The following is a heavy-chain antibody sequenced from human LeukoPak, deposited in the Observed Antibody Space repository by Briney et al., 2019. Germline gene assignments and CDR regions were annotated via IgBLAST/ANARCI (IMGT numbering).Heavy chain of an antibody. J-gene: IGHJ6*03. CDR2: INPSGGST. CDR3: ARDPGGYSSSWYVGYYYYYYMDV. V-gene: IGHV1-46*01. D-gene: IGHD6-13*01. CDR1: GYTFTSYY. Sequence: GASVKVSCKASGYTFTSYYMHWVRQAPGQGLEWMGIINPSGGSTSYAQKFQGRVTMTRDTSTSTVYMELSSLRSEDTAVYYCARDPGGYSSSWYVGYYYYYYMDVWGKGTTVTISS.